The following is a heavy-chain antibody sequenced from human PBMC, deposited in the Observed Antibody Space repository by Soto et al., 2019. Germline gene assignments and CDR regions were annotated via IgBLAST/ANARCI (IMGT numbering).Heavy chain of an antibody. J-gene: IGHJ6*02. CDR3: ARWPQPRYTADPYAVEV. Sequence: QVHLVQSGTEVKKPGSSVKVSCKASGGTFSSSGFSWVRQAPGQGLEWMGMIVPSLDTTNYAQKFQARVTITADEVTSTAYMELRSLRSEDTAVYYCARWPQPRYTADPYAVEVWGQGIRVIVSS. CDR1: GGTFSSSG. CDR2: IVPSLDTT. V-gene: IGHV1-69*11. D-gene: IGHD3-16*02.